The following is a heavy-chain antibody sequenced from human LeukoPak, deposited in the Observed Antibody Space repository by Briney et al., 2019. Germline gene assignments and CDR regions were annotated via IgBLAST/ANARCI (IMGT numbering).Heavy chain of an antibody. CDR2: ISGSGGST. CDR1: GFTFSSYA. CDR3: AKGAYCSSTSCYDYYYYHGMDV. J-gene: IGHJ6*02. V-gene: IGHV3-23*01. D-gene: IGHD2-2*01. Sequence: GGSLRLSCAASGFTFSSYAMSWVRQAPGKGLEWVSAISGSGGSTYYADSVKGRFTISRDNSKNTLYLQMNSLRAEDTAVYYCAKGAYCSSTSCYDYYYYHGMDVWGQGTTVTVSS.